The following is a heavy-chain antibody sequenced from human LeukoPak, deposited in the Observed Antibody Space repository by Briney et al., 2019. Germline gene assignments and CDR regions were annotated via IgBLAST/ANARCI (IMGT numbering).Heavy chain of an antibody. CDR2: IYPGDSDT. CDR3: ARRYSGSYYEYYFDY. D-gene: IGHD1-26*01. J-gene: IGHJ4*02. CDR1: GYSFTSYW. V-gene: IGHV5-51*01. Sequence: GESLKISCKGSGYSFTSYWIGWVRQMPGEGLEWMGIIYPGDSDTRYSPSFQGQVTISADKSISTAYLQWSSLKASDTAMYYCARRYSGSYYEYYFDYWGQGTLVTVSS.